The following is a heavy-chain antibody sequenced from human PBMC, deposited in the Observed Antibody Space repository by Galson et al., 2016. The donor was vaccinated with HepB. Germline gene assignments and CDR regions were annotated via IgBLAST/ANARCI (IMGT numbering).Heavy chain of an antibody. D-gene: IGHD3-9*01. Sequence: QVQLQESGPGLVKPSETLSLTCTVSSGSISSSTYYWAWIRQPPGKGLECLGSIYYSGSTNYNPSLKSRVTMSEDMSKNQFSLKLTSVTAADTAVYYCARGWLHEDNWGQGTLVTVSS. CDR3: ARGWLHEDN. V-gene: IGHV4-39*07. J-gene: IGHJ4*02. CDR2: IYYSGST. CDR1: SGSISSSTYY.